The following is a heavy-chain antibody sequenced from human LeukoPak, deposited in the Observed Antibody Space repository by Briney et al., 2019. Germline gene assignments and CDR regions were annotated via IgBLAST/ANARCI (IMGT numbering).Heavy chain of an antibody. D-gene: IGHD1-26*01. CDR1: GYTFTSYG. CDR2: ISAYNGNT. V-gene: IGHV1-18*01. J-gene: IGHJ3*02. Sequence: ASVKVSCKASGYTFTSYGISWVRQAPGQGLEWMGWISAYNGNTNYAQKLQGGVTMTTDTSTSTAYMELRSLRSDDTAVYYCARDILVSWELQDAFDIWGQGTMVTVSS. CDR3: ARDILVSWELQDAFDI.